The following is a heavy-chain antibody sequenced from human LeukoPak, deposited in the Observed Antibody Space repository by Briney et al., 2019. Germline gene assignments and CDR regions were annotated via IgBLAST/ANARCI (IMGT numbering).Heavy chain of an antibody. CDR1: GFTFSDHY. CDR3: TTELDIRPNHY. CDR2: SRNKANSYTT. Sequence: GGSLRLSCAASGFTFSDHYMDWVRQAPGKGLEWIGRSRNKANSYTTEYAASVKGRFTISRDDSKNTLYLQMNSLKSEDTAVYYCTTELDIRPNHYWGQGTLVTVSS. V-gene: IGHV3-72*01. D-gene: IGHD3-22*01. J-gene: IGHJ4*02.